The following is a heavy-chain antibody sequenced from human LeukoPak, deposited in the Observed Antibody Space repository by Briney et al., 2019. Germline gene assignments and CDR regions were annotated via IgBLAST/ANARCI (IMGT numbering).Heavy chain of an antibody. CDR2: ISGSGGST. D-gene: IGHD6-13*01. CDR3: AKDRSSSWYFHDAFDI. Sequence: PGGSLRLSCAASGFTFSSYAMSWVRQAPGKGLEWVSAISGSGGSTYYADSVKGRFTISRDNSKNTLYLQMNSLRAEDTAVYYCAKDRSSSWYFHDAFDIWGQGTMVTVSS. CDR1: GFTFSSYA. J-gene: IGHJ3*02. V-gene: IGHV3-23*01.